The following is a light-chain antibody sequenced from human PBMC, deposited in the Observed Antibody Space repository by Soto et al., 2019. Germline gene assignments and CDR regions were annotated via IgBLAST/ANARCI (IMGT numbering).Light chain of an antibody. Sequence: QSVLTQPPSASGTPGQRVTISCSGGSSNVGSNSVNWYQHFPGTAPKVLIYRSTQRPSGVPDRFSGSKSGTSASLAISGLQYEDEADYYCAAWDDSLYGVVFGGGTKVTV. CDR2: RST. CDR3: AAWDDSLYGVV. J-gene: IGLJ6*01. V-gene: IGLV1-44*01. CDR1: SSNVGSNS.